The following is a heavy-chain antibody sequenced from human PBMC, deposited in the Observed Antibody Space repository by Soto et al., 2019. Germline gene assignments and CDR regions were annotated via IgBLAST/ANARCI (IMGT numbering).Heavy chain of an antibody. Sequence: PGGSLRLSCAASGFTFSSNWMHWVRQAPGKGLEWVSAISGSGGSTYYADSVKGRFTISRDNSKNTLYLQMNSLRAEDTAVYYCAKDDLGGTYYYYGMDVWGQGTTVTVSS. CDR3: AKDDLGGTYYYYGMDV. J-gene: IGHJ6*02. CDR2: ISGSGGST. CDR1: GFTFSSNW. D-gene: IGHD3-16*01. V-gene: IGHV3-23*01.